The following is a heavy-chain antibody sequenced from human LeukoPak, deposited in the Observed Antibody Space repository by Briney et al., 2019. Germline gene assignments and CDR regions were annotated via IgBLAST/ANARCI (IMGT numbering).Heavy chain of an antibody. CDR2: IYYSGST. D-gene: IGHD6-13*01. CDR1: GGSISSYY. CDR3: ARRVAAAGSDRWPEGFDP. V-gene: IGHV4-59*08. Sequence: SETLSLTCTVSGGSISSYYWSWIRQPPGKGLEWIGYIYYSGSTNYNPSLKSRVTISVDTSKNQFSLKLSSVTAADTAVYYCARRVAAAGSDRWPEGFDPWGQGTLVAVSS. J-gene: IGHJ5*02.